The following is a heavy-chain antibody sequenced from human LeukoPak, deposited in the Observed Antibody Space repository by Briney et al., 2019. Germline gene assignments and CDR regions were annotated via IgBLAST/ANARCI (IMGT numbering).Heavy chain of an antibody. D-gene: IGHD6-19*01. CDR1: GGTFSSYT. J-gene: IGHJ4*02. V-gene: IGHV1-69*02. CDR3: TTPEGNSGWYNRVGLDY. Sequence: ASVKVSCKASGGTFSSYTISRVRQAPGQGLEWMGRIIPILGIANYAQKFQGRVTITADKSTSTAYMELSSLRSEDTAVYYCTTPEGNSGWYNRVGLDYWGQGTLVTVSS. CDR2: IIPILGIA.